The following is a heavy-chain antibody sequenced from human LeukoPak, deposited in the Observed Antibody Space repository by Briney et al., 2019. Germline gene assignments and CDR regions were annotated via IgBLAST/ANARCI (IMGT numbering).Heavy chain of an antibody. CDR2: IYYSGST. J-gene: IGHJ4*02. Sequence: SETLSLTCTVSGGSISSYYWSWIRQPPGKGLEWIGYIYYSGSTNYNPPLKSRVTISVDTSKNQFSLKLSPVTAADTAVYYCARAPMVRGVITAHYFDYWGQGTLVTVSS. V-gene: IGHV4-59*01. CDR3: ARAPMVRGVITAHYFDY. CDR1: GGSISSYY. D-gene: IGHD3-10*01.